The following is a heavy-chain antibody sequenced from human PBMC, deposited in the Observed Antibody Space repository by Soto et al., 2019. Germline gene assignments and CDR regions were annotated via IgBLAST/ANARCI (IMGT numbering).Heavy chain of an antibody. D-gene: IGHD3-22*01. J-gene: IGHJ5*02. CDR1: GASMSTRGFY. Sequence: SETLSRTCTVSGASMSTRGFYWSLVRQHPRNGLEWVGYSSNTWTTVCNPSVQGRVVMSVDTYKNQLSLSLYSVTAEDTAVYYCARVPFGYYNSGVYSEFNWLDPWGQGTLVTVS. CDR2: SSNTWTT. V-gene: IGHV4-31*03. CDR3: ARVPFGYYNSGVYSEFNWLDP.